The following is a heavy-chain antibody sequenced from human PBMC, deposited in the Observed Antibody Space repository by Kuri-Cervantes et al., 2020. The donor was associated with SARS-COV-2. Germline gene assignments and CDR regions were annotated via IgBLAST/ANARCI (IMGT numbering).Heavy chain of an antibody. D-gene: IGHD3-22*01. CDR2: ISYDGSNK. V-gene: IGHV3-30-3*01. CDR1: GFTFNSSP. J-gene: IGHJ4*02. CDR3: AKDLGGYVGY. Sequence: GESLKISCAASGFTFNSSPMHWVRQTPGKGLEWVALISYDGSNKYYADSVQGRFTISRDNSKNTLYLQMNSLRAEDTAVYYCAKDLGGYVGYWGQGTLVTVSS.